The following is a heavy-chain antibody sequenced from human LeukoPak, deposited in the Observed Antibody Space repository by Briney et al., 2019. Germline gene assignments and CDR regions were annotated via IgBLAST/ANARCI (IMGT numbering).Heavy chain of an antibody. D-gene: IGHD3-22*01. CDR1: GDSVSRSDSY. V-gene: IGHV4-39*01. CDR3: ARRLYYDSSGYLE. J-gene: IGHJ1*01. CDR2: IYYSGRT. Sequence: PSETLSLTCTIFGDSVSRSDSYWDWIRQPPGKGLEWIGTIYYSGRTYYSPSLKSRVTLSVDMSNNQFSLTLSSVTAADTALYFCARRLYYDSSGYLEWGQGTLVTVSS.